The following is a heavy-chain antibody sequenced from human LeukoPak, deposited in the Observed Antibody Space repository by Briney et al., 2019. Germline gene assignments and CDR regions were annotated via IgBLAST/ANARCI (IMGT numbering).Heavy chain of an antibody. J-gene: IGHJ4*02. CDR3: ARGRVAYSAYYFDS. CDR2: IYYTGNA. D-gene: IGHD2-21*01. V-gene: IGHV4-59*01. Sequence: SETLSLTCSVSGDFITNYFWSWIRQPPGKGLEWIGYIYYTGNAKYNPSLHSRLTMSVDTSTNQFSLRLRSVTTADTAVYFCARGRVAYSAYYFDSWGQGTLVAVSS. CDR1: GDFITNYF.